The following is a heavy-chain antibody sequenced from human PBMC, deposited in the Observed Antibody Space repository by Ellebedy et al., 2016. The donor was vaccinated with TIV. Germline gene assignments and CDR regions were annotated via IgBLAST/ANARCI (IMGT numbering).Heavy chain of an antibody. V-gene: IGHV1-2*02. CDR3: TRDLTNIVSGDY. CDR1: RQTIDGYY. D-gene: IGHD5/OR15-5a*01. Sequence: AASVKVSCKASRQTIDGYYMHWVRQAPGQGLEWMGWINPKNGDTSYAQKFQGRVTMTRDTSTSTAFLELSRLRSDDTAVYYCTRDLTNIVSGDYWGQGTLVTVSS. CDR2: INPKNGDT. J-gene: IGHJ4*02.